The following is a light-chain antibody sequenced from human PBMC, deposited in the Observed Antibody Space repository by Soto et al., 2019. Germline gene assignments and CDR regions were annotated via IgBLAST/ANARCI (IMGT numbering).Light chain of an antibody. J-gene: IGKJ3*01. V-gene: IGKV3-20*01. CDR1: QSVSSSH. CDR3: QQYGSSSLT. CDR2: GAS. Sequence: EIVLTQSPGTLSLSPGERVTLSCRASQSVSSSHLAWYQQKPGQAPRLLLYGASSRATGIPDRFSGSGSGTDFTLTISRLDPEYFAVYYCQQYGSSSLTFGPGTKVDIK.